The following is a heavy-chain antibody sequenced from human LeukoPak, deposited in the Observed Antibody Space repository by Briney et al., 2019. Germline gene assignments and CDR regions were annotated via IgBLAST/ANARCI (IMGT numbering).Heavy chain of an antibody. D-gene: IGHD5-12*01. Sequence: GGSLRLSCAASGFTFSSYGMHWVRQAPGKGLEWVAVISYDGSNKYYADSVKGRFTISRDNSKNTLYLQMNSLRAEDTAVYYCAKDGRLDSGWFGYWGQGTLVTVSS. CDR2: ISYDGSNK. V-gene: IGHV3-30*18. J-gene: IGHJ4*02. CDR1: GFTFSSYG. CDR3: AKDGRLDSGWFGY.